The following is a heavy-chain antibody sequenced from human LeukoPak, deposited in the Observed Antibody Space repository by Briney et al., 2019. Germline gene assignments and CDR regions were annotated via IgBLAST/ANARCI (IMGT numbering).Heavy chain of an antibody. CDR3: AKVRGTYSSGYYFDS. J-gene: IGHJ4*02. D-gene: IGHD6-19*01. CDR1: GFTFDAYA. V-gene: IGHV3-9*01. Sequence: GGSLRLSCAASGFTFDAYAMHWVRQAPGKGLEWLSIISWNSGYIDYADSVKGRFTISRDNAKNSLFLQMDSLRTKDTAFYYCAKVRGTYSSGYYFDSWGQGTLVTVSS. CDR2: ISWNSGYI.